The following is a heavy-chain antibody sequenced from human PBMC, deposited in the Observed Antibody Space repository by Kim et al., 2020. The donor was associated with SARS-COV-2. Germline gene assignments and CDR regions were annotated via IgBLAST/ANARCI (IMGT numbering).Heavy chain of an antibody. CDR2: IIPIFGTA. CDR3: ARVGLDCGGDCYSLDV. J-gene: IGHJ6*02. Sequence: SVKVSCKASGGTFSSYAISWVRQAPGQGLEWMGGIIPIFGTANYAQKFQGRVTITADESTSTAYMELSSLRSEDTAVYYCARVGLDCGGDCYSLDVWGQGTTVTVSS. V-gene: IGHV1-69*13. D-gene: IGHD2-21*02. CDR1: GGTFSSYA.